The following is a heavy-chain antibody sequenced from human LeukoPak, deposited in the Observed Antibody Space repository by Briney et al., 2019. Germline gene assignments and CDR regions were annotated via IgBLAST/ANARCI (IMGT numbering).Heavy chain of an antibody. CDR2: ISAYNGNT. CDR1: GYTFTNYG. V-gene: IGHV1-18*01. CDR3: ARYMVTTWFDP. Sequence: ASVKVSCKASGYTFTNYGISWVRQAPGQGLEWMGWISAYNGNTHYAQNLQGRVTITRNTSISTAYMELSSLRSEDTAVYYCARYMVTTWFDPWGQGTLVTVSS. D-gene: IGHD4-17*01. J-gene: IGHJ5*02.